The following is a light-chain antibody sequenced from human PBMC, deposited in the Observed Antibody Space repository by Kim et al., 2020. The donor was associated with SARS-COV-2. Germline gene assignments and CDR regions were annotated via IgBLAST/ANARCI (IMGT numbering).Light chain of an antibody. CDR3: QAWVSSVV. V-gene: IGLV3-1*01. Sequence: SYELTQPPSVSVSPGQTASITFSGDKTGDKYACWYQQKPVQSPVLVIYQDSNRPSGIPERFFGSNSGNTATLTIIRTHAMDESFYYFQAWVSSVVFGGGT. CDR1: KTGDKY. J-gene: IGLJ2*01. CDR2: QDS.